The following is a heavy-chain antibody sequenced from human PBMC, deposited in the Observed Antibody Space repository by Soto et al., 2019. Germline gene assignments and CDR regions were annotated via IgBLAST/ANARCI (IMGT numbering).Heavy chain of an antibody. D-gene: IGHD3-16*01. CDR1: GFSLSTSGVG. CDR2: IYWDDTK. CDR3: VHKGWGDRILDY. J-gene: IGHJ4*02. Sequence: QITLKESGPMLVKPTQTLTLTCTFSGFSLSTSGVGVGWIRQPPGKALEWLALIYWDDTKHYSPSLVSRLTITKDTSKNQVVLTMTNMHPVDTATYYCVHKGWGDRILDYWGQGTLLTVSS. V-gene: IGHV2-5*02.